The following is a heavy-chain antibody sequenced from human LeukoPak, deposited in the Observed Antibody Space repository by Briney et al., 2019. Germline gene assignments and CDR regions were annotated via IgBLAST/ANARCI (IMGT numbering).Heavy chain of an antibody. J-gene: IGHJ5*02. CDR1: GFTFSSYA. Sequence: GGSLRLSCAASGFTFSSYAMYWVRQAPGKGLEWVSSIDASGGATYYADSVKGRFTISRGNSKNTFYLQMNNLRAEDTAVYFCAKGSGSGWYGWFAPWGQGTLVTVSS. CDR2: IDASGGAT. D-gene: IGHD6-19*01. CDR3: AKGSGSGWYGWFAP. V-gene: IGHV3-23*01.